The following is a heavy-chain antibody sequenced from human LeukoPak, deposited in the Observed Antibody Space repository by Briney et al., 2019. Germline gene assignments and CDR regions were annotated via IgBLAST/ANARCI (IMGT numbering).Heavy chain of an antibody. Sequence: ASVTVSCKASGYTFTGYYMHWVRQAPGQGLEWMGWINPNSGGTNYAQNFQDRVTMTRDTSIGTAYMELSRLRSDDTAVYYCARSRLTFGSYSDYWGQGALVTVSS. CDR3: ARSRLTFGSYSDY. CDR1: GYTFTGYY. V-gene: IGHV1-2*02. CDR2: INPNSGGT. D-gene: IGHD1-26*01. J-gene: IGHJ4*02.